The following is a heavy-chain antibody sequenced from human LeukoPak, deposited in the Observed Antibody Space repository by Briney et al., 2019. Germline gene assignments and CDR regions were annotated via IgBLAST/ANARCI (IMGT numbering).Heavy chain of an antibody. V-gene: IGHV3-30*02. CDR1: GFTFSHYG. J-gene: IGHJ1*01. CDR3: ASRGDTMIVIH. Sequence: PGGSLRLSCAASGFTFSHYGMHWVRQAPGKGLEWVALILYDGSSKYYSDSVRGRFTISRDNSKNTVYLQMNILRAEDTAVYYCASRGDTMIVIHWGQGTLVTVSS. CDR2: ILYDGSSK. D-gene: IGHD3-22*01.